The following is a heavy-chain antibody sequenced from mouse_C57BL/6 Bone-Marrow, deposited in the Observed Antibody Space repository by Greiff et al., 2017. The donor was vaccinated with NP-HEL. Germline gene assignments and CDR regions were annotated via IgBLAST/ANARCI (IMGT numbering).Heavy chain of an antibody. J-gene: IGHJ1*03. CDR2: IDPNSGGT. CDR1: GYTFTSYW. V-gene: IGHV1-72*01. CDR3: ASSGRNWDFDV. Sequence: QVQLQQPGAELVQPGASVKLSCKASGYTFTSYWMHWVKQTPGRGLEWIGRIDPNSGGTKSNEKFKSKATLTVDKPSSTAYMQLRSLTSEDAAVYYCASSGRNWDFDVWGTGTTVTVAS.